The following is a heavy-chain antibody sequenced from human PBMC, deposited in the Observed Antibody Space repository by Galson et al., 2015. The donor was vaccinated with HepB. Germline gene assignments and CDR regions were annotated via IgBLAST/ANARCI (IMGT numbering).Heavy chain of an antibody. V-gene: IGHV3-48*01. CDR3: ARDRIQRRAYESGSH. CDR1: GFTFSSYS. Sequence: SLRLSCAASGFTFSSYSMNWVRQAPGKGLEWVSHISSSSSTIYYADSVKGRFTISRDNAKNSLYLQMNSLRAEDTAVYYCARDRIQRRAYESGSHWGQGTLVTVSS. CDR2: ISSSSSTI. D-gene: IGHD3-10*01. J-gene: IGHJ4*02.